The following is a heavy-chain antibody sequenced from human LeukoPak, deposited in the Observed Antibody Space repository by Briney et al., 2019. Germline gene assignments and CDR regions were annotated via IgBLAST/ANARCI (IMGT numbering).Heavy chain of an antibody. J-gene: IGHJ6*03. Sequence: GGSLRLSCAASGFTFGSSWMTWGRQAPGKGLEWVANINLDGSDIYYVDSVKGRFTVSRDNAKNTLYLQMNSLRAEDTAVYYCAKVSGYVPYYYYYYYMDVWGKGTTVTISS. D-gene: IGHD5-12*01. CDR3: AKVSGYVPYYYYYYYMDV. CDR1: GFTFGSSW. CDR2: INLDGSDI. V-gene: IGHV3-7*01.